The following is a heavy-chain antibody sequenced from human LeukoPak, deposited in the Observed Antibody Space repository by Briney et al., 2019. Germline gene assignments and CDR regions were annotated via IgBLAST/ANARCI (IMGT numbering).Heavy chain of an antibody. D-gene: IGHD2-2*01. J-gene: IGHJ6*02. V-gene: IGHV3-21*01. CDR3: ARVLVPPAYYGMGV. Sequence: PGGSLRLSCAASGFTFSSYSMNWVRQAPGKGLEWVSSISSSSSYIYYADSVKGRFTISRDNAKNSLYLQMNSLRAEDAAVYYCARVLVPPAYYGMGVWGQGTLVTVSS. CDR2: ISSSSSYI. CDR1: GFTFSSYS.